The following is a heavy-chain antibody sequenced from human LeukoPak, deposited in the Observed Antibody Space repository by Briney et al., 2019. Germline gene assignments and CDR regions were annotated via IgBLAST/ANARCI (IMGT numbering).Heavy chain of an antibody. CDR2: IYPGDSDT. CDR1: GYSFTSYC. D-gene: IGHD6-13*01. V-gene: IGHV5-51*01. J-gene: IGHJ5*02. CDR3: ARRGSSSYQNWFDP. Sequence: HGESLKISCKGSGYSFTSYCIGWVRQMPGKGLEWMGIIYPGDSDTRYSPSFQGQVAISADKSISTAYLQWSSLKASDTAMYYCARRGSSSYQNWFDPWGQGTLVTVSS.